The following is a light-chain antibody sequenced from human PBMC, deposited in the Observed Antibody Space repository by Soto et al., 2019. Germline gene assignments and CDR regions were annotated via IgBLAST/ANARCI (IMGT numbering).Light chain of an antibody. CDR3: NQYHNLFT. CDR1: QTIYRN. Sequence: VVVWKFPATLSVSQGERATLSCRASQTIYRNVAWYQQRPGQPTRLLIYRASSRATGIPARFSGSGSGTEFSLTIIRMPSEAFTVDSCNQYHNLFTFGQGTQVAIK. CDR2: RAS. V-gene: IGKV3-15*01. J-gene: IGKJ1*01.